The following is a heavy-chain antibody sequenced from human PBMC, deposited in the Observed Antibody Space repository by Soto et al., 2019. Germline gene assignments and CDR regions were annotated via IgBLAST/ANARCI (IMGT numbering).Heavy chain of an antibody. V-gene: IGHV1-18*04. D-gene: IGHD6-19*01. CDR3: ARDRSSGWFYFDS. J-gene: IGHJ4*02. Sequence: GASVKVSCKASGYTFPSYGISWVRQAPGQGLEWMGRISAYNGNTNYAQKLQGRVTMTTDTSTSTAYMELRSLRSDDTAVYYCARDRSSGWFYFDSWGQGTQVTVSS. CDR2: ISAYNGNT. CDR1: GYTFPSYG.